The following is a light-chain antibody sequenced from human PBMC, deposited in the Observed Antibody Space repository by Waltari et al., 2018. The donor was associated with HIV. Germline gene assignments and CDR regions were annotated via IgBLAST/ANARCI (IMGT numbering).Light chain of an antibody. V-gene: IGKV1-5*03. CDR3: QQYDTFPGT. CDR1: QSIGVW. J-gene: IGKJ1*01. Sequence: DIQLTQSPSTLSASIGDRVTITCRASQSIGVWLAWYHQKPGKAPKLLIYYASNLGSVVPSRFSGTGSGTESTLTISSLQPDDSATFDCQQYDTFPGTFGQGPKVGIK. CDR2: YAS.